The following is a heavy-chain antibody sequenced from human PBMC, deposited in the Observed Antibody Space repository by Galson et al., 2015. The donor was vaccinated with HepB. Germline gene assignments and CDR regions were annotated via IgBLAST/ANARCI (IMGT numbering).Heavy chain of an antibody. D-gene: IGHD5-18*01. J-gene: IGHJ2*01. Sequence: LRLSCAASEFTFSDYWMSWVRQAPGKGPEWVANIKPDGSGESYADSVKGRFTISRDNSKNTLYLQMNSLRAEDTAVYYCARDRTATGYFDLWGRGTLVTVSS. CDR3: ARDRTATGYFDL. CDR2: IKPDGSGE. V-gene: IGHV3-7*01. CDR1: EFTFSDYW.